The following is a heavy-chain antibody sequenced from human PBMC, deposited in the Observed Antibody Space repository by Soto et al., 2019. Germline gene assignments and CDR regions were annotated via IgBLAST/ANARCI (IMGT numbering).Heavy chain of an antibody. CDR3: ARTRYSSGWRPFDY. CDR1: GYTFTNYG. D-gene: IGHD6-19*01. Sequence: QVQLVQSGAEVKKPGASVKVSCKASGYTFTNYGISWVRQAPGQGLEWMGWIRAYNGNPNYAQTLQGRVTMPTDTYTSTVYMELRSLRSDDTAVYYCARTRYSSGWRPFDYWGQGTLVTVSS. CDR2: IRAYNGNP. V-gene: IGHV1-18*01. J-gene: IGHJ4*02.